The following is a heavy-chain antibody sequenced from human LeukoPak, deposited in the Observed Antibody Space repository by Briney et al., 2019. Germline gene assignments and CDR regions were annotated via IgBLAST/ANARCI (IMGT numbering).Heavy chain of an antibody. V-gene: IGHV3-23*01. CDR2: ISGSGGST. CDR3: AKDVGSTIPQLWLLGAFDI. CDR1: GFTFSSYA. J-gene: IGHJ3*02. D-gene: IGHD5-18*01. Sequence: AGGSLRLSCAASGFTFSSYAMSWVRQAPGKGLEWVSAISGSGGSTYYADSVKGRFTISRDNSKNTLYLQMNSLRAEDTAVYYCAKDVGSTIPQLWLLGAFDIWGQGTMVTVSS.